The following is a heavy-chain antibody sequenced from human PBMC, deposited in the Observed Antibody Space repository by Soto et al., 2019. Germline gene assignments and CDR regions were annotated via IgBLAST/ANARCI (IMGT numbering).Heavy chain of an antibody. CDR1: GYSFSAHA. CDR2: INPGNGNT. J-gene: IGHJ4*02. D-gene: IGHD3-3*01. CDR3: ARDGARITVFGMIYYFDY. V-gene: IGHV1-3*01. Sequence: GASVKVSFKACGYSFSAHAMHWLRQAPGQRLEWMGWINPGNGNTKYSQKFQGRVAITRDTSASTAYMELSSLRSEDTAIYFCARDGARITVFGMIYYFDYWGQGTLVTVAS.